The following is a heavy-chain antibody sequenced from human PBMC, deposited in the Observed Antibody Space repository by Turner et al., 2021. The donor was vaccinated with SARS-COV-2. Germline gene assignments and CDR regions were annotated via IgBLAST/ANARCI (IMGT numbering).Heavy chain of an antibody. Sequence: QVQLQESGPGLVKPSETLSLTCPVSGDSISSYYWSWIRQPPGQGLEWIGYIYDSGSTNYNPSLKSRVTISVDTSKNQFSLKLSSVTAADTAVYYCARQSSGWYLPYFDYWGQGTLVTVSS. CDR1: GDSISSYY. CDR3: ARQSSGWYLPYFDY. V-gene: IGHV4-59*08. D-gene: IGHD6-19*01. J-gene: IGHJ4*02. CDR2: IYDSGST.